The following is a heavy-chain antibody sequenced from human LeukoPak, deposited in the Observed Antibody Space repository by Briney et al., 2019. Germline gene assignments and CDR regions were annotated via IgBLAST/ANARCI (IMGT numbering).Heavy chain of an antibody. CDR2: ISSSSSTI. Sequence: GGSLRLSCAASGFTFSSYSMNWVRQAPGKGLEWVSYISSSSSTIYYADSVKGRLTISRDNAENSLYLQMNSLRAEDTAVYYCAELGITMIGGVWGKGTTVTISS. V-gene: IGHV3-48*01. CDR1: GFTFSSYS. D-gene: IGHD3-10*02. J-gene: IGHJ6*04. CDR3: AELGITMIGGV.